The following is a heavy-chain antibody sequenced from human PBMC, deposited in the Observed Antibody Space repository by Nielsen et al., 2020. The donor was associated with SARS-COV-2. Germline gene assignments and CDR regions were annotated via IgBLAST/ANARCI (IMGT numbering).Heavy chain of an antibody. CDR1: GGTFSSYG. V-gene: IGHV1-69*04. D-gene: IGHD1-1*01. CDR2: IIPILGIA. CDR3: AIVNWNDGVSYSYYGMDV. Sequence: SVKVSCKASGGTFSSYGISWVRQAPGQGLEWMGRIIPILGIADDAQKFQDRVTITADKSTSTAYMELSSLRSEDTAVYYCAIVNWNDGVSYSYYGMDVWGQGTTVTVSS. J-gene: IGHJ6*02.